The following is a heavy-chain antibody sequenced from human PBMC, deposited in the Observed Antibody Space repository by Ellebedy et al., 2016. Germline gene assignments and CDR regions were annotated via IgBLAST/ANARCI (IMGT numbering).Heavy chain of an antibody. D-gene: IGHD2-15*01. CDR1: GFTFSNFW. CDR2: INQHGSEK. CDR3: ARIYCGGGGCYYDF. Sequence: GGSLRLSCAASGFTFSNFWMTWVRQAPGKGLEWVATINQHGSEKYYVDSVKGRFTISRDNAKNSLYLQMNSLRAEDTAVYYCARIYCGGGGCYYDFWGQGTLVTVSS. V-gene: IGHV3-7*01. J-gene: IGHJ4*02.